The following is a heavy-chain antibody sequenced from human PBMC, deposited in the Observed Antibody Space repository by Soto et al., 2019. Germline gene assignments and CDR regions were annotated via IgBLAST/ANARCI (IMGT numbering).Heavy chain of an antibody. V-gene: IGHV4-59*08. CDR1: GGSISSYY. Sequence: SETLSLTCTASGGSISSYYWSWIRQPPGKGLEWIGYIYYSGSTNYNPSLKSRVTISIDTSNKHLSLHLSSVTAADTAVYYCARQKVSRFYGEVDFFDYWGLGTLVTVSS. D-gene: IGHD4-17*01. CDR3: ARQKVSRFYGEVDFFDY. CDR2: IYYSGST. J-gene: IGHJ4*02.